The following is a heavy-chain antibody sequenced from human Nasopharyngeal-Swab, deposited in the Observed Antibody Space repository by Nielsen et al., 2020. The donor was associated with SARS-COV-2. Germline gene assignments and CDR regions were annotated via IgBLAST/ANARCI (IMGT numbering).Heavy chain of an antibody. CDR3: ARDWNDYGDYYYYGMDV. CDR1: GFTFSNAW. CDR2: ISYDGSNK. V-gene: IGHV3-30-3*01. Sequence: GESLKISCAASGFTFSNAWMSWVRQAPGKGLEWVAVISYDGSNKFYADSVKGRFTISRDNSKNTLYLQMNSLRAEDTAVYYCARDWNDYGDYYYYGMDVWGQGTTVTVSS. D-gene: IGHD4-17*01. J-gene: IGHJ6*02.